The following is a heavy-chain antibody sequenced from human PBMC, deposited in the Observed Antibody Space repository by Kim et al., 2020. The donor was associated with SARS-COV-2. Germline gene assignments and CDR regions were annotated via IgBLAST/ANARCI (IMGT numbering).Heavy chain of an antibody. CDR1: GFTFSSYG. Sequence: GGSLRLSCAASGFTFSSYGMHWVRQAPGKGLEWVAVIWYDGSNKYYADSMKGRFTISRDNSKNTLYLQMNSLRAEDTAVYYCARANIVATIALVYWGQGTLVTVSS. CDR2: IWYDGSNK. D-gene: IGHD5-12*01. V-gene: IGHV3-33*01. J-gene: IGHJ4*02. CDR3: ARANIVATIALVY.